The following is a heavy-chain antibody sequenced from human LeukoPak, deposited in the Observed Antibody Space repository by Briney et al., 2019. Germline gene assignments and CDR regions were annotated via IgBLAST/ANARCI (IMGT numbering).Heavy chain of an antibody. CDR3: ARIIVGASFDY. CDR2: ISYTGGT. J-gene: IGHJ4*02. D-gene: IGHD1-26*01. CDR1: GGSVNNGPYY. V-gene: IGHV4-31*03. Sequence: SETLSLTCTVSGGSVNNGPYYWSWIRQHPGKGLEWIGYISYTGGTYYNPSLESRVSMSVDTSKNQFSLKLSSVTAADAAMYYCARIIVGASFDYWGQGTLVTVSS.